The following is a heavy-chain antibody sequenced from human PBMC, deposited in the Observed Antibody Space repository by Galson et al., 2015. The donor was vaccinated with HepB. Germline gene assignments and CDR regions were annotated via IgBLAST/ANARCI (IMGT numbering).Heavy chain of an antibody. CDR2: IYHSGGT. J-gene: IGHJ5*02. CDR1: GGSISSSNW. CDR3: ARVRGNIAAAGISS. V-gene: IGHV4-4*02. D-gene: IGHD6-13*01. Sequence: SETLSLTCAVSGGSISSSNWWSWVRQPPGKGLEWIGEIYHSGGTNYNPSLKSRVTISVDKSKNQFSLKLSSVTAADTAVYYCARVRGNIAAAGISSWGQGTLVTVSS.